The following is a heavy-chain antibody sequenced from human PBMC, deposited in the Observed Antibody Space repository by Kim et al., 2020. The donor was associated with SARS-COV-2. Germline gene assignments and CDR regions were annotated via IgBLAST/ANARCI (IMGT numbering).Heavy chain of an antibody. D-gene: IGHD3-3*01. CDR3: ARGSADSAFDI. Sequence: TNFAQKFQGRVTMTRDTAISTAYMGLSRLRSDDTAVYYCARGSADSAFDIWGQGTMVTVSS. CDR2: T. V-gene: IGHV1-2*02. J-gene: IGHJ3*02.